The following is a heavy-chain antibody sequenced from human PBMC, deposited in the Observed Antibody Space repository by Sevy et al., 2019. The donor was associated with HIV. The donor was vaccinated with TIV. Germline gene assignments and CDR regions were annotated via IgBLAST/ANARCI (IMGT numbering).Heavy chain of an antibody. D-gene: IGHD4-17*01. J-gene: IGHJ5*02. V-gene: IGHV3-53*01. CDR1: GFTVSSKY. CDR3: ARVDYGDYSNWFDP. Sequence: GGSLRLSCAASGFTVSSKYMSWVRQAPGKGLEWVSLIYSGGRTSYADSVKGRFTISRDNSKNTLYLQMNSLRAEDTAVYYCARVDYGDYSNWFDPWGQGTLVTVSS. CDR2: IYSGGRT.